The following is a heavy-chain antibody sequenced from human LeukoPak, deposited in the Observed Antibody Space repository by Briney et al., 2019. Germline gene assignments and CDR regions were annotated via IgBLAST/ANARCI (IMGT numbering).Heavy chain of an antibody. V-gene: IGHV1-2*02. D-gene: IGHD3-10*01. Sequence: ASVKVSCTTSGYTFTGYYMHWVRQAPGQGLEWMGWINPNSGGTNYAQRFQGRVTMTRDTSISTAYMELSRLRSDDTAVYYCARYPYYYGSGSYSGYFDYWGQGTLVTVSS. CDR3: ARYPYYYGSGSYSGYFDY. CDR1: GYTFTGYY. CDR2: INPNSGGT. J-gene: IGHJ4*02.